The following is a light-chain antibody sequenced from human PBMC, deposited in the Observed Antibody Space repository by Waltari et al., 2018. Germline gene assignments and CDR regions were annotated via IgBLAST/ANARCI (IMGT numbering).Light chain of an antibody. CDR2: GAS. V-gene: IGKV1-17*01. CDR1: QGIRND. J-gene: IGKJ1*01. Sequence: DIQMTQSPSSLSASVGDSVTITCRASQGIRNDLAWYQQKPGKAPKRLIYGASNLQSGVPSRFSGSGSGTEFTLTISCLQPEDFASYYCLQYGSYPWTFGQGTKVEIK. CDR3: LQYGSYPWT.